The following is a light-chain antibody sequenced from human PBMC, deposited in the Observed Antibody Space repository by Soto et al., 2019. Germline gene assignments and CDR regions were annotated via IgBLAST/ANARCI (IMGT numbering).Light chain of an antibody. CDR1: SSDVGNYNL. Sequence: QSVLTQPASVSGSPGQSITISCTGTSSDVGNYNLVSWYQQHPDKAPKLVIYEGSKRPSGISNHFSGSKSGNMASLTISGLQAEDEADYYCSSYASNGNVVFGGGTKLTVL. CDR2: EGS. J-gene: IGLJ2*01. V-gene: IGLV2-23*01. CDR3: SSYASNGNVV.